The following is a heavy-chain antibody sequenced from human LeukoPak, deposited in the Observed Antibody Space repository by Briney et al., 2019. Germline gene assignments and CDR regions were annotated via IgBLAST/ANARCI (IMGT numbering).Heavy chain of an antibody. V-gene: IGHV3-30*02. D-gene: IGHD3-10*01. CDR3: AKELITMVRGVTVSWFDP. CDR2: IRYDGSNK. J-gene: IGHJ5*02. CDR1: GFTFSSYG. Sequence: GGSLRLSCAASGFTFSSYGMHWVRQAPGKGLEWVAFIRYDGSNKYYADSVKGRFTISRDNSKNTLYLQMNSLRAEDTAVYYCAKELITMVRGVTVSWFDPWGQGTLVTVSS.